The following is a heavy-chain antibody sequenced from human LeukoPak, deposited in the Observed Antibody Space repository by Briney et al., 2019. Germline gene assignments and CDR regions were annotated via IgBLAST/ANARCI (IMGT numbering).Heavy chain of an antibody. D-gene: IGHD2-15*01. V-gene: IGHV1-2*02. J-gene: IGHJ6*02. Sequence: VASVKVSCKASGYTFTSYYMHWVRQAPGQGLEWMGWINPNSGGTNYAQKFQGRVTMTRDTSISTAYMELSRLRSDDTAVYYCARGSSASSCYSRHHGMDVWGQGTTVTVSS. CDR3: ARGSSASSCYSRHHGMDV. CDR2: INPNSGGT. CDR1: GYTFTSYY.